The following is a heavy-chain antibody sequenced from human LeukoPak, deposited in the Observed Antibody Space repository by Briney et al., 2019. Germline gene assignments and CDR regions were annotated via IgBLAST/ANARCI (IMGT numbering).Heavy chain of an antibody. CDR1: GYTFTSYD. V-gene: IGHV1-8*01. D-gene: IGHD3-3*01. J-gene: IGHJ6*02. CDR3: ARDRSAYYDFWSGYYSYYYGMDV. CDR2: MNPNSGNT. Sequence: GASVKVSCKASGYTFTSYDINWVRQATGQGLEWMGWMNPNSGNTGYAQKFQGRVTITRDTSASTAYMELSSLRSEDTAVYYCARDRSAYYDFWSGYYSYYYGMDVWGQGTPVTVSS.